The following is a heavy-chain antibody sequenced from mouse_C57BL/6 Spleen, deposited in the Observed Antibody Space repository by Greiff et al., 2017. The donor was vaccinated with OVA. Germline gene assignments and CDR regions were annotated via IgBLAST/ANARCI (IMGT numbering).Heavy chain of an antibody. CDR2: ISDGGSYT. Sequence: EVQLVESGGGLVKPGGSLKLSCAASGFTFSSYAMSWVRQTPEKRLEWVATISDGGSYTYYPDNVKGRFTISRDNAKNNLYLQMSHLKSEDTAMYYGARENYYGSSYWYFDVWGTGTTVTVSS. D-gene: IGHD1-1*01. CDR1: GFTFSSYA. CDR3: ARENYYGSSYWYFDV. V-gene: IGHV5-4*01. J-gene: IGHJ1*03.